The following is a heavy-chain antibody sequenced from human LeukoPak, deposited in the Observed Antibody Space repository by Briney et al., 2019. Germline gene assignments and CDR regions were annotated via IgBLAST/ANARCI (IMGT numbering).Heavy chain of an antibody. V-gene: IGHV1-18*01. CDR2: ISAYNGNT. D-gene: IGHD3-22*01. CDR1: GYTFTSYG. Sequence: ASVKVSCKASGYTFTSYGISWVRQAPGQGLEWMGWISAYNGNTNYAQKLQGRVTMTTDTSTSTACMELRSLRSDDTAVYYCARDLSDYYDSSGYSNWFDPWGQGTLVTVSS. J-gene: IGHJ5*02. CDR3: ARDLSDYYDSSGYSNWFDP.